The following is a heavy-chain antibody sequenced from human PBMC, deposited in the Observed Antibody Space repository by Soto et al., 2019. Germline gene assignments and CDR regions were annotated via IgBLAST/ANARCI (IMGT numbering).Heavy chain of an antibody. CDR2: ISSSSSYI. V-gene: IGHV3-21*01. Sequence: KSGGSLRLSCAASGFTFSSYSMNWVRQAPGKGLEWVSSISSSSSYIYYADSVKGRFTISRDNAKNSLYLQMNSLRAEDTAVYYCARSGVGVWSGAFDIWGQGTVVTVSS. J-gene: IGHJ3*02. CDR3: ARSGVGVWSGAFDI. CDR1: GFTFSSYS. D-gene: IGHD2-8*01.